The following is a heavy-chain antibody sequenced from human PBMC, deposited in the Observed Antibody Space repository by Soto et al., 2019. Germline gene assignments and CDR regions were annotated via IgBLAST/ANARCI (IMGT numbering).Heavy chain of an antibody. J-gene: IGHJ5*02. CDR2: IIPIFGTA. CDR3: ARERDIAAAGIWFDP. V-gene: IGHV1-69*01. D-gene: IGHD6-13*01. CDR1: GGTFSSYA. Sequence: SCKASGGTFSSYAISWVRQAPGQGLEWMGGIIPIFGTANYAQKFQGRVTITADESTSTAYMELSSLRSEDTAVYYCARERDIAAAGIWFDPWAQGTLVTVSS.